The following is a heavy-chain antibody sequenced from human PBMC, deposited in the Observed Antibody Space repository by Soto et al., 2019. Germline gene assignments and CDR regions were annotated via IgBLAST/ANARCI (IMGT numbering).Heavy chain of an antibody. CDR1: GITVSSNY. J-gene: IGHJ1*01. D-gene: IGHD6-13*01. Sequence: EVLLVESGGGLVQPGGSLRLSCAASGITVSSNYMNWVRQAPGKGLEWVSIIYSSGSTYYADSVKGRFTFSRDNSKNTLYLQMDSMRAEDTALYFCARGTSSGSGYGFQHWGQGTLVTVSS. CDR2: IYSSGST. V-gene: IGHV3-66*01. CDR3: ARGTSSGSGYGFQH.